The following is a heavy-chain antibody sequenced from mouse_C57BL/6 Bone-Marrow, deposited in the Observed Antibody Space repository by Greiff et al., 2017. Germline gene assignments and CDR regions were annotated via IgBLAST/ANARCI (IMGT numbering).Heavy chain of an antibody. Sequence: VQLQQSGAELVRPGASVKLSCTASGFNIKDDYMHWVKQRPEQGLEWIGWIDPENGDTEYASKFQGKATITADTSSNTAYLQLSSLTSEDTAVYYGTPITTVVAPFAYWGQGTLVTVSA. CDR1: GFNIKDDY. D-gene: IGHD1-1*01. J-gene: IGHJ3*01. CDR3: TPITTVVAPFAY. CDR2: IDPENGDT. V-gene: IGHV14-4*01.